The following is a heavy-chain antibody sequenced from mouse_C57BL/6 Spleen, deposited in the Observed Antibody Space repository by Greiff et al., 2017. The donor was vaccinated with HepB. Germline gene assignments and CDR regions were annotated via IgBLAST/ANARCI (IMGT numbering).Heavy chain of an antibody. J-gene: IGHJ1*03. D-gene: IGHD2-4*01. Sequence: EVNLVESGGGLVKPGGSLKLSCAASGFTFSDYGMHWVRQAPEKGLEWVAYISSGSSTIYYADTVKGRFTISRDNAKNTLFLQMTSLRSEDTAMYYCANPFYDYDWYFDVWGTRTTVTVSS. V-gene: IGHV5-17*01. CDR3: ANPFYDYDWYFDV. CDR1: GFTFSDYG. CDR2: ISSGSSTI.